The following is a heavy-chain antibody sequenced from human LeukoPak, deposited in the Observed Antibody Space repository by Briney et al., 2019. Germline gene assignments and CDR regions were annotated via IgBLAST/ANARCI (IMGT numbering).Heavy chain of an antibody. CDR3: ARPSHSSGWSHDY. CDR2: ISGSGAST. CDR1: GFTLSTNA. J-gene: IGHJ4*02. Sequence: PGGSLRLSCLTSGFTLSTNAMSWVRQAPGKGLEWISGISGSGASTYYADSVKGRFTISRDNAKNSLYLQMNSLRAEDTAVYYCARPSHSSGWSHDYWGQGTLATVSS. V-gene: IGHV3-23*01. D-gene: IGHD6-19*01.